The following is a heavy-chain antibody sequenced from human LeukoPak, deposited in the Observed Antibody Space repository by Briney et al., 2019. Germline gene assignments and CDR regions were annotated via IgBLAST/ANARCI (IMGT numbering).Heavy chain of an antibody. CDR3: ARYSVAAARYYGMDV. Sequence: GESLKISCKGSGYRFTSYWISWGRQMPGKGLEWMGRIDPSGSYTNYSPSSQGHVTISANESISTSYQQRSSLKASDTAMYYWARYSVAAARYYGMDVWGQGTTVTVSS. CDR2: IDPSGSYT. J-gene: IGHJ6*02. D-gene: IGHD6-13*01. CDR1: GYRFTSYW. V-gene: IGHV5-10-1*01.